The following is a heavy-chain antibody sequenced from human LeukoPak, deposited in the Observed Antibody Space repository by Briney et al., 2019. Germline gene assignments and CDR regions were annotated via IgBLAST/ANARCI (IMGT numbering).Heavy chain of an antibody. J-gene: IGHJ3*02. D-gene: IGHD3-3*01. Sequence: PSETLSLTCAVSGGSVSSGSYSWRWIRQPPGKGLEWIGYIYYSGSTNYNPSLKSRVTISVDTSKNQFSLKLSSVTAADTAVYYCARTRDDFWSGGSDFDIWGQGTMVTVSS. CDR1: GGSVSSGSYS. CDR3: ARTRDDFWSGGSDFDI. V-gene: IGHV4-61*01. CDR2: IYYSGST.